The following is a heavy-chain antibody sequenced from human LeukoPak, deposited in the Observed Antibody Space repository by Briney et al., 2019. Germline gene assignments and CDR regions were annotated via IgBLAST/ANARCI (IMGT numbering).Heavy chain of an antibody. V-gene: IGHV4-34*01. CDR3: ARTPYYYGSGSYYKTLYFDY. J-gene: IGHJ4*02. CDR1: GGSFSGYY. Sequence: PSETLSLTCAVYGGSFSGYYWSWIRQPPGKGLEWIGEINHSGSTNYNPSLKSRVTISVDTSKNQFSLKLSSVTAADTAVYYCARTPYYYGSGSYYKTLYFDYWGQGTLVTVSS. CDR2: INHSGST. D-gene: IGHD3-10*01.